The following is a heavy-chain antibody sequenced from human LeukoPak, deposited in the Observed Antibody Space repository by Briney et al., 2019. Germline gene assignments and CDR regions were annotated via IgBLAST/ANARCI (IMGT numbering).Heavy chain of an antibody. CDR3: ARGYRHQYS. CDR1: GFTFSSYA. J-gene: IGHJ5*02. D-gene: IGHD2/OR15-2a*01. V-gene: IGHV3-23*01. CDR2: LSDSGGST. Sequence: PGGSLRLSCAASGFTFSSYAMSWVRQAPGKGLEWVSALSDSGGSTYYADSVKGRFTISRDNSKNTLYLQMNSLRAEDTAVYYCARGYRHQYSWGQGTLVTVSS.